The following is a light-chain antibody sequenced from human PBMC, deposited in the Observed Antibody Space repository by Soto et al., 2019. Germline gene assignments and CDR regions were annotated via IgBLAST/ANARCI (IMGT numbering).Light chain of an antibody. J-gene: IGKJ5*01. Sequence: EIVLTQSPGTLSLSPGERATPSCRASQSVINNYLAWYQQKPGQAPRLRIYGVSIRATGIPDRFSGSGSGTDFTLTISRLEPEDFAVYYCQRYGSSPFITFGQGKRLEIK. CDR3: QRYGSSPFIT. CDR1: QSVINNY. CDR2: GVS. V-gene: IGKV3-20*01.